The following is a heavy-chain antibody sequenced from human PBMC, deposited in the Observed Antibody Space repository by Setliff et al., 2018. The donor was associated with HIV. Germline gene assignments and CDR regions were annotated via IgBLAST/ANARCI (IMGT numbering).Heavy chain of an antibody. CDR1: AYSFTTFW. D-gene: IGHD1-1*01. V-gene: IGHV5-51*01. CDR3: ARQTVHTTHSLDFGSPNRDYYYGMDV. Sequence: GESLKISCKGSAYSFTTFWIAWVRQMPGKGLEWMGIIYPGDSDTTYSPSFQGQVTISVDKSISTAYLQWSSLKASDSAMYYCARQTVHTTHSLDFGSPNRDYYYGMDVWGQGSTVTVSS. CDR2: IYPGDSDT. J-gene: IGHJ6*02.